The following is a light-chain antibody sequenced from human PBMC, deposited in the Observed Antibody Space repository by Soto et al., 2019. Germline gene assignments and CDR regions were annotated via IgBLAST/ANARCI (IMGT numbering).Light chain of an antibody. CDR2: AAS. Sequence: DIQMTQSPASLSASVGDTVTITCRANQGIANYLAWYQQKPGKVPKILISAASTLQSGVPSRFSAAGTGIEFTLTIASLQPEDVATYYCLKYNGVSWTFGQGTEVEI. CDR3: LKYNGVSWT. CDR1: QGIANY. V-gene: IGKV1-27*01. J-gene: IGKJ1*01.